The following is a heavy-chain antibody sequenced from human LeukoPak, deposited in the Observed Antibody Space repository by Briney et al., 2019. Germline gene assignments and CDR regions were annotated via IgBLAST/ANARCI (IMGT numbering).Heavy chain of an antibody. CDR2: ISSSSSTI. Sequence: GGSLRHSCAASGFTFSSYSMNWVRQAPGKGLEWAAYISSSSSTIYYADSVKGRFTISRDNAKNSLYLQMNRLRDEDTAVYYCARGLYFYDSGSYFFDYWGQGTLVTVSS. V-gene: IGHV3-48*02. CDR1: GFTFSSYS. D-gene: IGHD3-10*01. CDR3: ARGLYFYDSGSYFFDY. J-gene: IGHJ4*02.